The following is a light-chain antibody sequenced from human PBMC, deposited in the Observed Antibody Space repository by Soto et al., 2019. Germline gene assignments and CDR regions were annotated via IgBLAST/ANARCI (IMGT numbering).Light chain of an antibody. J-gene: IGKJ1*01. Sequence: LTQSPGTLSLSPGERATLSCRASQSVSSSYLAWYQQKPGQAPRLLIYDASTRATGIPARFSGSGSGTEFTLTISSLQSEDFAVYYCQQYNNWPLWTFGQGTKVDIK. V-gene: IGKV3-15*01. CDR1: QSVSSSY. CDR3: QQYNNWPLWT. CDR2: DAS.